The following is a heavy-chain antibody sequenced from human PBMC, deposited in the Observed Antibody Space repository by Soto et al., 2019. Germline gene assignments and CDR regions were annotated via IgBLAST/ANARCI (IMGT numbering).Heavy chain of an antibody. Sequence: PSETLSLTCTVSDDSITSGAYYWGLIRQPPGKGLEWIGTIQYRGSTYYNPSLKSRVTMSLDTSKNQYSLRLSSVTAADTAVYYCARVLIAAAEVNWFDPWGQGTLVTVSS. CDR3: ARVLIAAAEVNWFDP. J-gene: IGHJ5*02. D-gene: IGHD6-13*01. V-gene: IGHV4-39*01. CDR2: IQYRGST. CDR1: DDSITSGAYY.